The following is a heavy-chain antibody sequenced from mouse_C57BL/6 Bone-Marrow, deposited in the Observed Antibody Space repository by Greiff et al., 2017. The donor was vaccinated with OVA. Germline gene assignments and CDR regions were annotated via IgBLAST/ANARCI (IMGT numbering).Heavy chain of an antibody. Sequence: EVKLVESGAELVRPGSSVKMSCKTSGYTFPRYGINGVKQRPGQGLEGIGYIYIGKGYTEYNEKLKGTATRTSDTSSSTAYMQLSSLTSEDSAIYFCAREGYYGGYAMDYWGQGTSVTVSS. D-gene: IGHD1-1*01. CDR3: AREGYYGGYAMDY. V-gene: IGHV1-58*01. J-gene: IGHJ4*01. CDR1: GYTFPRYG. CDR2: IYIGKGYT.